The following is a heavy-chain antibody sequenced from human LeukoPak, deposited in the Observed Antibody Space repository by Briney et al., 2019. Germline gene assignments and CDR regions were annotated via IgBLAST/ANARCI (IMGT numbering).Heavy chain of an antibody. Sequence: ASVKASCKASGYTFTSYYIHWVRQATGQGLEWMGIINPSGGSTNYAQKFQGRVTMTRDTSTSTVYMELSSLRSEDTAVYYCARDSGYGGHCEGYWGQGTLVTVSS. J-gene: IGHJ4*02. CDR2: INPSGGST. V-gene: IGHV1-46*01. CDR1: GYTFTSYY. CDR3: ARDSGYGGHCEGY. D-gene: IGHD4-23*01.